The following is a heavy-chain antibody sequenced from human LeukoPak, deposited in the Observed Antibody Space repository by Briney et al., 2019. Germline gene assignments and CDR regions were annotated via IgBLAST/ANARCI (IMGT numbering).Heavy chain of an antibody. V-gene: IGHV3-7*01. J-gene: IGHJ3*02. CDR2: IKQDGSEK. Sequence: PGGSLRLSCAASGFTFSSYWMSWVRQAAGKGGEGVANIKQDGSEKYYVDSVKGRFTISRDNAKNSLYLQMNSLRAEDTAVYYCARVGVWGDAFDIWGQGTMVTVSS. CDR1: GFTFSSYW. CDR3: ARVGVWGDAFDI. D-gene: IGHD5/OR15-5a*01.